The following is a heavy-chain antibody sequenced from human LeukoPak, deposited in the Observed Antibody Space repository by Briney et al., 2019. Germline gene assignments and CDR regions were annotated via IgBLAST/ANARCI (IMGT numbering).Heavy chain of an antibody. V-gene: IGHV3-23*01. CDR1: GFTFSSYA. J-gene: IGHJ4*02. D-gene: IGHD3-22*01. Sequence: PGGSLRLSCAASGFTFSSYAMSWVRQAPGKGLEWVSTISGSGSSTYYADSGKGRFTISRDNSKNTLYLQMNSPRAEDTAVYYCAKDSGYYYKSFDYWGQGTLVTVSS. CDR3: AKDSGYYYKSFDY. CDR2: ISGSGSST.